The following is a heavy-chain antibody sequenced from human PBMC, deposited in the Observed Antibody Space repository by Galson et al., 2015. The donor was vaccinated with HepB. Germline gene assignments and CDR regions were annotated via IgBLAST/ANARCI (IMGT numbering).Heavy chain of an antibody. CDR2: IYYSGST. Sequence: ETLSLTCTVSGGSISSSSYYWGWIRQPPGKGLEWIGSIYYSGSTYYNPSLKSRVTISVDTSKNQFSLKLSSVTAADTAVYYCASTWGYSYGYREWVDYWGQGTLVTVSS. CDR3: ASTWGYSYGYREWVDY. D-gene: IGHD5-18*01. J-gene: IGHJ4*02. CDR1: GGSISSSSYY. V-gene: IGHV4-39*01.